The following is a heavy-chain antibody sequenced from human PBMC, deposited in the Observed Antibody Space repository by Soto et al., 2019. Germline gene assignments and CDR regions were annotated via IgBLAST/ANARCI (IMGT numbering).Heavy chain of an antibody. V-gene: IGHV4-4*07. D-gene: IGHD1-1*01. Sequence: ETLTRTCTVSGASISGFYWSWIRKSAGKGLECIGRIYATGTTDYNPSLNSRVMMSVDTSKKQFSLKLRSVTAADTAVYYCVRDGTNAVRDWFEPWGEWSSVSVSS. CDR1: GASISGFY. CDR2: IYATGTT. J-gene: IGHJ5*02. CDR3: VRDGTNAVRDWFEP.